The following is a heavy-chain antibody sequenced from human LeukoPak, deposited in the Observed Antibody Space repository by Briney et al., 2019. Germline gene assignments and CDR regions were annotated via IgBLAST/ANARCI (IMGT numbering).Heavy chain of an antibody. V-gene: IGHV3-21*01. CDR1: GFTFSSYT. D-gene: IGHD6-13*01. CDR3: ARGAAIAAAGNAFDI. Sequence: PGGSLRLSCAASGFTFSSYTMNWVRQAPGKGLEWVSSITSSSTSIYYADSVKGRFTISRDNAKNSLYLQMNSLRAEDTAVYYCARGAAIAAAGNAFDIWGQGTMVTASS. CDR2: ITSSSTSI. J-gene: IGHJ3*02.